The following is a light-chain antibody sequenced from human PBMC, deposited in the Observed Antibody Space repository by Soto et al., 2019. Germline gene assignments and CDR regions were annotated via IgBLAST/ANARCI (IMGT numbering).Light chain of an antibody. J-gene: IGLJ2*01. CDR3: QSYDSRLSGSV. CDR1: SSSIGAGSD. V-gene: IGLV1-40*01. Sequence: QSVLTQPPSVSGAPGQRVTIACTGSSSSIGAGSDVHWYQQLPGTAPKLLIYDNTNRPSGVPDRFSGSKSGTSASLAITGLQADDEAEYHCQSYDSRLSGSVFGGGTKLTVL. CDR2: DNT.